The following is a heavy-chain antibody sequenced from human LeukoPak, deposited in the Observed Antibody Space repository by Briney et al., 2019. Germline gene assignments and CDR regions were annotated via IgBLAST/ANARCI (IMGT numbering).Heavy chain of an antibody. CDR3: ARGLTVLRYFDWLLSARAFDI. CDR1: GGSFSGYY. Sequence: SETLSLTCAVYGGSFSGYYWGWIRQPPGKGLEWIGEINHSGSTNYNPSLKSRVTISVDTSKNQFSLKLSSVTAADTAVYYCARGLTVLRYFDWLLSARAFDIWGQGTMVTVSS. CDR2: INHSGST. D-gene: IGHD3-9*01. J-gene: IGHJ3*02. V-gene: IGHV4-34*01.